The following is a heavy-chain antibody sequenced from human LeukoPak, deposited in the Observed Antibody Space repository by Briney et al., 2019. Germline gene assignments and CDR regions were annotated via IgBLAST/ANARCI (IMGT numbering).Heavy chain of an antibody. CDR3: ARVNRSAYCGGDCPNVYYFDY. V-gene: IGHV4-39*07. CDR1: GGSISSSSYY. CDR2: IYYSGST. J-gene: IGHJ4*02. D-gene: IGHD2-21*02. Sequence: PSQTLSLTCTVSGGSISSSSYYWGWIRQPPGKGLEWIGSIYYSGSTYYNPSLKSRVTISVDTSKNQFSLKLSSVTAADTAVYYCARVNRSAYCGGDCPNVYYFDYWGQGTLVTVSS.